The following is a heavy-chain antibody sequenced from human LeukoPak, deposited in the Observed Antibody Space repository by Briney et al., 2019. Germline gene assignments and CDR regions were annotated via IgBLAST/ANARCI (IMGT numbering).Heavy chain of an antibody. V-gene: IGHV3-48*03. CDR2: ISSSGSTM. CDR1: GFTFSSYE. CDR3: ARDRGNLHSSGWYDY. Sequence: QLWGALRLSCAVSGFTFSSYEMNWVRQAPGKGLEWVSYISSSGSTMYYADSVKGRFTISRDNAKNSLYLQMNSLRAEDTAVYYCARDRGNLHSSGWYDYWGQGTLVTVSS. J-gene: IGHJ4*02. D-gene: IGHD6-19*01.